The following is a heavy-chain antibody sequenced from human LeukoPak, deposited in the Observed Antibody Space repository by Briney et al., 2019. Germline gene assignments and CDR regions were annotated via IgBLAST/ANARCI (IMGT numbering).Heavy chain of an antibody. Sequence: PSETLSPTCTVSGGSISSYYWSWIRQPPGKGLEWIGYIYYSGSTNYNPSLKSRVTISVDTSKNQFSLKLSSVTAADTAVYYCARFGYSSSIHDYYYYMDVWGKGTTVTVSS. D-gene: IGHD6-6*01. V-gene: IGHV4-59*12. CDR2: IYYSGST. J-gene: IGHJ6*03. CDR1: GGSISSYY. CDR3: ARFGYSSSIHDYYYYMDV.